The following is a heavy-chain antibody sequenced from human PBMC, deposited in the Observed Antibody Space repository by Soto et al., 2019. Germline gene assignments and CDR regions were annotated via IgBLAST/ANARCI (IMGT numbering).Heavy chain of an antibody. CDR3: ARRYGDYFDY. CDR2: IYYSGST. J-gene: IGHJ4*02. Sequence: SETLSLTCTVSGGSISGYYWSWIRQPPGKGLEWIGYIYYSGSTSYNPSLKSRVTISVDTSKNQFSLKLSSVTAADTAVYYCARRYGDYFDYWGQGTLVTVSS. D-gene: IGHD4-17*01. CDR1: GGSISGYY. V-gene: IGHV4-59*08.